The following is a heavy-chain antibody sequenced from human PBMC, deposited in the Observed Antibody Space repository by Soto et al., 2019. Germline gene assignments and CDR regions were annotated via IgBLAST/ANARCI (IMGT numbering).Heavy chain of an antibody. CDR3: ARGEGSSWYGGRAFDI. CDR1: GGSFSGYY. CDR2: INHSGST. V-gene: IGHV4-34*01. Sequence: PSETLSLTCAVYGGSFSGYYWSWIRQPPGKGLEWIGEINHSGSTNYNPSLKSRVTISVDTSKNQFSLKLSSVTAADTAVYYCARGEGSSWYGGRAFDIWGQGTMVTVSS. J-gene: IGHJ3*02. D-gene: IGHD6-13*01.